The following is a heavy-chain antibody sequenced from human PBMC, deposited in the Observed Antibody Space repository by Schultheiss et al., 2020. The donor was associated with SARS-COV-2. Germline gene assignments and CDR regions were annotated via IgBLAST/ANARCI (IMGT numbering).Heavy chain of an antibody. CDR3: AKDRSEVTAVGVDC. CDR2: ISSSGSTI. CDR1: GFTFSNYE. Sequence: GGSLRLSYAASGFTFSNYEMNWVRQAPGKGLEWVSSISSSGSTIYYADSVKGRFTISRDNSKNTLFLQMTSLKVEDTALYYCAKDRSEVTAVGVDCWGPGTLVTVSS. J-gene: IGHJ4*02. V-gene: IGHV3-48*03. D-gene: IGHD2-21*02.